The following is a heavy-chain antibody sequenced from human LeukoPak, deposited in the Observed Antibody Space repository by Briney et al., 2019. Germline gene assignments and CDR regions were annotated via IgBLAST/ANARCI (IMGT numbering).Heavy chain of an antibody. D-gene: IGHD2-2*01. CDR3: VSFYETY. V-gene: IGHV3-74*01. J-gene: IGHJ4*02. CDR1: GNYW. Sequence: GGSLRLSCAAPGNYWMHWVRQAPGKGLVWVSHINSDGSWTSYADSVKGRFTISKDNAKNTVYLQMNNLRAEDTAVYYCVSFYETYRGRGTLVTVSS. CDR2: INSDGSWT.